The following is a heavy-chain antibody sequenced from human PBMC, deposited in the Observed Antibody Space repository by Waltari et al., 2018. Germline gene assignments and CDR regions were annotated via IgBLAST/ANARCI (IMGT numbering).Heavy chain of an antibody. CDR3: AKQRNYYYYMDV. CDR2: ISYDGSNK. J-gene: IGHJ6*03. CDR1: GFTFVSYG. Sequence: AQLLESGGGVVQPGRSLRLSCVASGFTFVSYGMHWVRQAPGKGLEWVAVISYDGSNKYYADSVKGRFTISRDNSKNTLYLQMNSLRAEDTAVYYCAKQRNYYYYMDVWGKGTTVTVSS. V-gene: IGHV3-30*18.